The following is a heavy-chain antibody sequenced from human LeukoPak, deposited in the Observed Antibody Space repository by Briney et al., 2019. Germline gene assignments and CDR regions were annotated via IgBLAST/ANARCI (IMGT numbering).Heavy chain of an antibody. CDR1: GFTFSSYC. V-gene: IGHV3-74*01. CDR2: IKSDGST. D-gene: IGHD3-22*01. J-gene: IGHJ1*01. CDR3: AGAPSEIVGHYPENFRP. Sequence: GGSLRLSCAASGFTFSSYCMHWVRQAPGKGLVWVSRIKSDGSTNYADSVKGRFTISRDKAKNTVSLQMNSLRAEDTGVYYCAGAPSEIVGHYPENFRPWGQGTLVTVSS.